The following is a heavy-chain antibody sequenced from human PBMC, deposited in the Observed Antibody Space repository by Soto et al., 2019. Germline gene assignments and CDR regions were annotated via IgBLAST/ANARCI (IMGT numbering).Heavy chain of an antibody. D-gene: IGHD5-18*01. Sequence: EVQLLESGGGLVQPGGSLRLSCAASGFTFSSYGMTWVRQAPGKGLEWVSTISGSDGGTYFADSVKGRSTISRDNSRNTLYLQMNSLGAEDTAVYYCAIVNTALDYWGQGTLVTVSS. CDR3: AIVNTALDY. CDR2: ISGSDGGT. J-gene: IGHJ4*02. V-gene: IGHV3-23*01. CDR1: GFTFSSYG.